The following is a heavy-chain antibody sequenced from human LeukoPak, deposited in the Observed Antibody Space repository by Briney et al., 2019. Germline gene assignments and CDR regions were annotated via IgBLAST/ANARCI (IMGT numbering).Heavy chain of an antibody. CDR2: ISGSGGSI. D-gene: IGHD3-16*02. V-gene: IGHV3-23*01. J-gene: IGHJ4*02. Sequence: GGSLRLSCAASGFTFSSYAMSWVRQAPGKGLEWVSSISGSGGSIYYADSVKGRFTISRDNSKNTLYLQMNSLRANATAVYYCPKHLILNYVSGNYRVRGYYFDYWGQGTLVTVSS. CDR3: PKHLILNYVSGNYRVRGYYFDY. CDR1: GFTFSSYA.